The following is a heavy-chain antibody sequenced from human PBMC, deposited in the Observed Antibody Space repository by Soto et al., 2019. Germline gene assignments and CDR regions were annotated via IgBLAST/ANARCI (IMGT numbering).Heavy chain of an antibody. Sequence: QITLKDSGPTLVKPTQTLTLTCTFSGFSLSTTGVGVGWIRQPPGKALEWLALIYWDDDKRYNPSLNSRLTITKDTSKNQVVLAMTNVDPVDTATYYCVQSRCGGDCLQSYSSHSYYGLDVWGQGTTVTVSS. CDR3: VQSRCGGDCLQSYSSHSYYGLDV. D-gene: IGHD2-21*02. V-gene: IGHV2-5*02. CDR2: IYWDDDK. CDR1: GFSLSTTGVG. J-gene: IGHJ6*02.